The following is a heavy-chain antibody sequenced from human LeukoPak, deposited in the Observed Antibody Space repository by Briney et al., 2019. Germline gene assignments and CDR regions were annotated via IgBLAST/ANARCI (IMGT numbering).Heavy chain of an antibody. J-gene: IGHJ4*02. V-gene: IGHV4-61*02. CDR2: FYTSGNT. CDR1: GASISGGGYY. Sequence: PSQTLSLTCTVSGASISGGGYYWTWIRQPAGKGLEWIGRFYTSGNTSYNPSLKSRVTISVDTSKNQFSLMLSSVTAADTAVYYCARDRHSNGWTYFDYWGQGALVTVSS. D-gene: IGHD6-19*01. CDR3: ARDRHSNGWTYFDY.